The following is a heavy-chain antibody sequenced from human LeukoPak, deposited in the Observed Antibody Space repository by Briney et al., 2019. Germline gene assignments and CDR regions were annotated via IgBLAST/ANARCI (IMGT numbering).Heavy chain of an antibody. J-gene: IGHJ4*02. V-gene: IGHV4-34*01. CDR3: ARGPVALPNDRLSLFFDF. Sequence: PPETLSLTCAVYGASFNTYYWTWIRQSPDKGLEWIGEVKHDGDTNVNPSLRSRVVMSVDASKNQFSLKMTSVTAADTAIYFCARGPVALPNDRLSLFFDFWGQGTLVTVSS. CDR1: GASFNTYY. CDR2: VKHDGDT. D-gene: IGHD2-8*01.